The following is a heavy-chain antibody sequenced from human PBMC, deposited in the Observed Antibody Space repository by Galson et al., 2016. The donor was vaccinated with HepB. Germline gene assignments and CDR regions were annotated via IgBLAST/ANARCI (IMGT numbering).Heavy chain of an antibody. D-gene: IGHD6-13*01. V-gene: IGHV3-21*04. Sequence: SLRLSCAASGFTFSRYSMNWVRQAPGKGLEWVSSISSSSSYIYYADSVKGRFTISRDNAKNSLYLQMNSLRAGDTAVYYCASDRRYSSWSFWGQGTLVTVSS. CDR1: GFTFSRYS. CDR2: ISSSSSYI. CDR3: ASDRRYSSWSF. J-gene: IGHJ4*02.